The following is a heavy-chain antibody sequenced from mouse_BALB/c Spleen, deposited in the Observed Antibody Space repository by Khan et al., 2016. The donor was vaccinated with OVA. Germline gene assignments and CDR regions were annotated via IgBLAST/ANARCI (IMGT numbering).Heavy chain of an antibody. V-gene: IGHV3-2*02. J-gene: IGHJ2*01. CDR3: ARANYYGYNFDY. CDR1: GFSIRSDYA. D-gene: IGHD1-2*01. CDR2: TSYNGVT. Sequence: QLEESGPGLVKPSPSLSLTCTATGFSIRSDYARNWIRQFPRNQLEWMRYTSYNGVTSYTPSLQSRITITRDTSKNQFFLQLNSVTTEDTATYYCARANYYGYNFDYWGEGTTLTVSS.